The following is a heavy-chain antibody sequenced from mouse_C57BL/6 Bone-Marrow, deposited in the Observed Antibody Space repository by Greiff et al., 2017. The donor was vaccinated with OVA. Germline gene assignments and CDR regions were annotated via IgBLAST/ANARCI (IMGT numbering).Heavy chain of an antibody. Sequence: QVQLQQPGAELVKPGASVKMSCKATGYTFTGYWIEWVKQRPGHGLEWIGEILPGSGSTNYNEKFKGKATFTADTSSNTAYMQLSSLTTEDSAIYYCARKFYYGNFYYFDYWGQGTTLTVSS. CDR3: ARKFYYGNFYYFDY. J-gene: IGHJ2*01. CDR2: ILPGSGST. V-gene: IGHV1-9*01. D-gene: IGHD2-1*01. CDR1: GYTFTGYW.